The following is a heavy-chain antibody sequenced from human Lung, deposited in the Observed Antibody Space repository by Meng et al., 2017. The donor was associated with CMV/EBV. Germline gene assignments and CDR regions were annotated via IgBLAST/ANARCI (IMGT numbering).Heavy chain of an antibody. CDR2: IDFDGSRT. J-gene: IGHJ4*02. CDR3: AREMVRAYSVDY. V-gene: IGHV3-74*01. CDR1: GFSFSTYW. D-gene: IGHD3-10*01. Sequence: GGSLRLSCAASGFSFSTYWMQWVRRAPGKGLEWVSRIDFDGSRTTYADAEKGRFTISRDNAKNTLYLQMNSLRVEDTAVYYCAREMVRAYSVDYWGQGTLVTVSS.